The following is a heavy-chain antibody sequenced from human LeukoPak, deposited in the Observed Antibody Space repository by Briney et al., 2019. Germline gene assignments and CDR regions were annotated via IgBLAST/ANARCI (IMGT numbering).Heavy chain of an antibody. CDR2: IYYSGST. CDR1: GGSISSGGYY. D-gene: IGHD3-9*01. J-gene: IGHJ4*02. Sequence: TLSLTCTVSGGSISSGGYYWSWIRQHPGKGLEWIGYIYYSGSTYYNPSLKSRVTISVDTSKNQFSLKLSSVTAADTAVYYCARADILTGYSVVYWGQGTLVTVSS. CDR3: ARADILTGYSVVY. V-gene: IGHV4-31*03.